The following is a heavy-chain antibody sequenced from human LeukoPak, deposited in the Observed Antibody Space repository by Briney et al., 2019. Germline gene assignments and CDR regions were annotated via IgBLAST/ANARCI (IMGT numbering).Heavy chain of an antibody. CDR2: ISYDGSSK. CDR3: ARRIPEVWWLRGLDY. D-gene: IGHD5-12*01. Sequence: PGRSLRLSCAVSGFSFSAYAIHWVRQAPGKGLEWVSVISYDGSSKYYADSVKGRFTISRDNSKNTLYLQMNSLRAEETAVYYCARRIPEVWWLRGLDYWGQGTLVTVSS. CDR1: GFSFSAYA. J-gene: IGHJ4*02. V-gene: IGHV3-30-3*01.